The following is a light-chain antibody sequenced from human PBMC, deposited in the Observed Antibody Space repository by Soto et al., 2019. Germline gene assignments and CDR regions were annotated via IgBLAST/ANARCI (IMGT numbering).Light chain of an antibody. Sequence: EIVLTQSPGTLSSSPGDRATLSCRASQSVGSDFLAWYQHKPGQAPRLLIYDSTTRATGIPDRFSGSGSGTDFTLAISRLEPEDSAVYYCLVAAGPSYTFGQGTKLDIK. CDR3: LVAAGPSYT. CDR2: DST. J-gene: IGKJ2*01. CDR1: QSVGSDF. V-gene: IGKV3-20*01.